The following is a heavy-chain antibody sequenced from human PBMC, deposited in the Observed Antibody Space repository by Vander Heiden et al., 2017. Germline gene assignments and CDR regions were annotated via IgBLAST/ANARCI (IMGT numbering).Heavy chain of an antibody. CDR2: ISYDGSNK. D-gene: IGHD1-26*01. Sequence: QVQLVESGGGVVQPGGSLSLSCVASGFTFNSYAIHWVRQAPGQGLEWVAVISYDGSNKYYAGPVMGRFSISRDNSKNALYLEMNSLRTEDTAVYYCVRDSRVVGATYNWFDPWGQGTLVTVSS. CDR1: GFTFNSYA. CDR3: VRDSRVVGATYNWFDP. V-gene: IGHV3-30*03. J-gene: IGHJ5*02.